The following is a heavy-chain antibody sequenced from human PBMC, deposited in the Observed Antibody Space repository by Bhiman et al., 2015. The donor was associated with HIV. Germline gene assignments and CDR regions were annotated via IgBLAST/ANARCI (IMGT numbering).Heavy chain of an antibody. J-gene: IGHJ4*02. CDR2: ISFDGSNE. CDR1: GFTFSSYG. V-gene: IGHV3-30*18. D-gene: IGHD3-10*01. CDR3: AKAKGRLWFRESYFDY. Sequence: QVQLVESGGGVVQPGRSLRLSCVVSGFTFSSYGVHWVRQAPGKGLEWVAIISFDGSNEYYVDSVKGRFTISRDNSKNTLYLQMNSLKDTALYYCAKAKGRLWFRESYFDYWGQGTLVTVSS.